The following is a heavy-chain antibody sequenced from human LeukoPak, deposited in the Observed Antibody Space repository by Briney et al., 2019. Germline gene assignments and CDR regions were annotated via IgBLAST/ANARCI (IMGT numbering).Heavy chain of an antibody. CDR3: ARKTGGSLDI. CDR1: GFTVSSNY. CDR2: ISSSSSTI. J-gene: IGHJ3*02. D-gene: IGHD7-27*01. V-gene: IGHV3-48*01. Sequence: PGGSLRLSCAASGFTVSSNYMSWVRQAPGKGLEWVSYISSSSSTIYYADSGRGRFTIYRDNAKNSLYLQMNSLRGKDTAVYYCARKTGGSLDIWGQGTMVTVSS.